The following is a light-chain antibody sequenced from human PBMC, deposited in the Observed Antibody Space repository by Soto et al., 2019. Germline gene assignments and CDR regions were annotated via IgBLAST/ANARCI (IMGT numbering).Light chain of an antibody. J-gene: IGKJ2*01. CDR1: QGISSY. V-gene: IGKV1-9*01. CDR2: AAS. CDR3: QQFNSYPHT. Sequence: DIPLTQSPSFLSASVGDRVTITCRASQGISSYLAWHQQKPGKAPKLLIYAASTLQSGVPSRFSGSGSGTEFTLTISSLQPEDFATYYCQQFNSYPHTFGQGTKLEIK.